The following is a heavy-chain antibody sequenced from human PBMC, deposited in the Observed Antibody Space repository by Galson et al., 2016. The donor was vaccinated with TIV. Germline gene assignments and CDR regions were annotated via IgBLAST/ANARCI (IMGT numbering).Heavy chain of an antibody. CDR3: AKEAGTDYCYGMDV. V-gene: IGHV3-23*01. J-gene: IGHJ6*02. CDR2: ISRRGFNT. Sequence: SLRLSCAASGFIFNSFAMSWVRQAPGKGLQWVSAISRRGFNTYYADSAKGRFTISRDNSKNTLYLQMNSVRADDTAVYYCAKEAGTDYCYGMDVWGQGTTVTVSS. CDR1: GFIFNSFA. D-gene: IGHD1/OR15-1a*01.